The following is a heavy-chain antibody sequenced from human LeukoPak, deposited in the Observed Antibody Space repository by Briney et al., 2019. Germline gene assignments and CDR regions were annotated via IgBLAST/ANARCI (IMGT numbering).Heavy chain of an antibody. V-gene: IGHV4-59*08. Sequence: LETLSLTCTVSGGSISSYYWSWIRQPPGKGLEWIGYIYYSGSTNYNPSLKSRVTISVDTSKNQFSLKLSSVTAADTAVYYCAGLGLPKGGDYEGNWSDPWGQGTLVTVSS. CDR3: AGLGLPKGGDYEGNWSDP. CDR1: GGSISSYY. CDR2: IYYSGST. D-gene: IGHD4-17*01. J-gene: IGHJ5*02.